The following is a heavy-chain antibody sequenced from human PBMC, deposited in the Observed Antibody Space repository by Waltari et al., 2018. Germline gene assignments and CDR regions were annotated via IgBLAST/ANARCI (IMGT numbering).Heavy chain of an antibody. CDR1: GGSISSYY. CDR3: ARAPGYCSSTSCYSYYMDV. Sequence: QVQLQESGPGLVKPSETLSLTCTVSGGSISSYYWSWIRQPPGKGLEWIGYIYYSGSTNYNPSLKSRVTISVDTSKNQFSLKLSSVTAADTAVYYCARAPGYCSSTSCYSYYMDVWGKGTTVTISS. D-gene: IGHD2-2*01. J-gene: IGHJ6*03. CDR2: IYYSGST. V-gene: IGHV4-59*01.